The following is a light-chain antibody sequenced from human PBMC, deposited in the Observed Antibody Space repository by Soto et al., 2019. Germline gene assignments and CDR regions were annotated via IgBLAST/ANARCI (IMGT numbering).Light chain of an antibody. J-gene: IGKJ2*01. CDR2: LAS. V-gene: IGKV1-39*01. Sequence: DIQMTQSPSSLSASIGDRVTISCRASQNVATNLNWYQQKPGKAPKLLIYLASTLQSGVPSRFSGSGSGTDFTLTISSLQPEDVAAYFCQQSYSTPYTFGRGTKLEIK. CDR3: QQSYSTPYT. CDR1: QNVATN.